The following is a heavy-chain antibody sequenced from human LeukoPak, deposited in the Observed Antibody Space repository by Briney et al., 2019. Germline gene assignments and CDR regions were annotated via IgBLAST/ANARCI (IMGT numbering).Heavy chain of an antibody. CDR3: AKGGSSSGPFDY. D-gene: IGHD6-19*01. Sequence: PGGSLRLSCAASGFTFSNSAMSWVRQAPGKGLEWVSAISGSGGSTYYADSVKGRFTISRDNSKSTLYLQMNSLRAEDTAVYYCAKGGSSSGPFDYWGQGTLVTVSS. V-gene: IGHV3-23*01. J-gene: IGHJ4*02. CDR1: GFTFSNSA. CDR2: ISGSGGST.